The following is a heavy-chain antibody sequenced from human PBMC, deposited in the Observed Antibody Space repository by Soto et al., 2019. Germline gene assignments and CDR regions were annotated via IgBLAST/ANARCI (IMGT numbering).Heavy chain of an antibody. CDR3: AKVRADTASSRFDY. J-gene: IGHJ4*02. CDR1: GFTFSSYG. CDR2: ISYDGSNK. D-gene: IGHD5-18*01. Sequence: RRLSFAASGFTFSSYGMHWVRQAPGKGLEWVAVISYDGSNKYYADSVKGRFTISRDNSKNTLYLQMNSLRAEDTAVYYCAKVRADTASSRFDYWGQVTLVTVSS. V-gene: IGHV3-30*18.